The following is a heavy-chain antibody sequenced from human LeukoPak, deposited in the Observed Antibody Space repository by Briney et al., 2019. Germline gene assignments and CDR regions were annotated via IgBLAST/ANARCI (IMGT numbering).Heavy chain of an antibody. CDR2: INPNSGGT. CDR1: GYTFTSYD. V-gene: IGHV1-2*02. J-gene: IGHJ5*02. CDR3: ARGDIVVLPAGIPHNWFDP. D-gene: IGHD2-2*02. Sequence: ASVKVSCKASGYTFTSYDINWVRQATGQGLEWMGWINPNSGGTNYAQKFQGRVTMTRDTSISTAYVELSRLRSDDTAVYYCARGDIVVLPAGIPHNWFDPWGQGTLVTVSS.